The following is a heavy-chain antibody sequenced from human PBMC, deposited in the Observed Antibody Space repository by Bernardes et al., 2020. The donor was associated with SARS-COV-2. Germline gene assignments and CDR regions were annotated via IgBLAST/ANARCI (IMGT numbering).Heavy chain of an antibody. V-gene: IGHV3-13*04. Sequence: GSLRLSCAASGFTFSSYYMHWVRQATGKGLEWVSSIGIAGDTYYPGSVKGRFTSSRENAKNYLYLQMNSLRAGDTAVYYCARGAAVDGTSLRGFDYWGKGTMVTVSS. CDR1: GFTFSSYY. D-gene: IGHD6-19*01. CDR3: ARGAAVDGTSLRGFDY. J-gene: IGHJ4*02. CDR2: IGIAGDT.